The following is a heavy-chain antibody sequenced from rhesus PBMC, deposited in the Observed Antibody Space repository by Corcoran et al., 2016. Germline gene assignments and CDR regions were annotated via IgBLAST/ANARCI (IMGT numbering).Heavy chain of an antibody. V-gene: IGHV4-122*02. CDR1: GYFISGYY. CDR2: ITYSGST. D-gene: IGHD6-25*01. J-gene: IGHJ4*01. Sequence: QVQLQESGPGLVKPSETLSLTCAVSGYFISGYYWSWIRQAPGKGRAWIGYITYSGSTSYNPSLKSRVTISRATPKNQFSLELSSVAAADTAVYYCARRRSGSSPDYWGQGVLVTVSS. CDR3: ARRRSGSSPDY.